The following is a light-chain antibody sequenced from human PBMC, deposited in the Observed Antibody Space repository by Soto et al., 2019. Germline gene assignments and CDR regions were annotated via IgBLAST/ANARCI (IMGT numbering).Light chain of an antibody. J-gene: IGKJ1*01. Sequence: DSVLTQSPGTVSLSAGEIATLPCRARQNSTNNYAAWYQHKPGQAPRLLIYGASSRATAIPVRFSGRGSGTDFTLTISSLEPEDFAVYSCQQHGNSPRTFGQGTTVDIK. CDR1: QNSTNNY. CDR3: QQHGNSPRT. V-gene: IGKV3-20*01. CDR2: GAS.